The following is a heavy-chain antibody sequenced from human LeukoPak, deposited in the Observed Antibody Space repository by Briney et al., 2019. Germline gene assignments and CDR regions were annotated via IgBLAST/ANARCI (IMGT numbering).Heavy chain of an antibody. D-gene: IGHD6-19*01. CDR3: ARVYPRIAVAPYYFDY. J-gene: IGHJ4*02. CDR2: IKQDGSEK. Sequence: GGSLRLSCAASGFTFSSYWMSWVRQAPGKGLEWVANIKQDGSEKYYVDSVKGRFTISRDNAKNSLYLQMNSLRAEDTAVYYCARVYPRIAVAPYYFDYWGQGTLVTVSS. CDR1: GFTFSSYW. V-gene: IGHV3-7*01.